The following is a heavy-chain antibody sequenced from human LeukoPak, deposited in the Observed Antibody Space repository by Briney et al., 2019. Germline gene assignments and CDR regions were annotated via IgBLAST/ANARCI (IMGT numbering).Heavy chain of an antibody. CDR2: IWYDGSNK. D-gene: IGHD3-3*02. Sequence: PGRSLRLSCAAYGFTFTSYGMHWVRQAPGKGLEWVAVIWYDGSNKYYADSVKGRFTISRDNSKNTLYLQMNSLRADDTAVYYFARELGHAFDIWGQGTMVTVSS. CDR3: ARELGHAFDI. J-gene: IGHJ3*02. V-gene: IGHV3-33*01. CDR1: GFTFTSYG.